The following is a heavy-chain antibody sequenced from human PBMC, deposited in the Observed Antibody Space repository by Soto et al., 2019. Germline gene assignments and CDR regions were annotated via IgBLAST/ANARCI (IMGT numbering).Heavy chain of an antibody. Sequence: PSETLPHTYTVSGGTTRASNDHWGWLRQSPGQGLEWIGSFHKSGSIYHNPPFKSRATISVDTSKNQFSLKVNSVIAADTAVYFCSYSYSGDQDTHCAQG. CDR3: SYSYSGDQDTH. V-gene: IGHV4-39*01. CDR2: FHKSGSI. J-gene: IGHJ4*02. D-gene: IGHD4-17*01. CDR1: GGTTRASNDH.